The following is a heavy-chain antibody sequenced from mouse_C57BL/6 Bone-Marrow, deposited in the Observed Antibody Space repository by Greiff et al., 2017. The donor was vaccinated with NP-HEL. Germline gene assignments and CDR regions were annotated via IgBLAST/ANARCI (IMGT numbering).Heavy chain of an antibody. Sequence: VQLQQSGAELVRPGASVKLSCTASGFNIKDDYMHWVKQRPEQGLEWIGWIDPENGDTEYASKFQGKATITADTSSNTAYLQLSSLTSADTAVYYCTTGYGSSYWYFDVWGTGTTVTVSS. J-gene: IGHJ1*03. CDR3: TTGYGSSYWYFDV. CDR1: GFNIKDDY. CDR2: IDPENGDT. D-gene: IGHD1-1*01. V-gene: IGHV14-4*01.